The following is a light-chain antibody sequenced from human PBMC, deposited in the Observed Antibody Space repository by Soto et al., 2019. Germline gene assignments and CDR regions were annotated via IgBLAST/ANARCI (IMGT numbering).Light chain of an antibody. J-gene: IGKJ3*01. V-gene: IGKV1-12*01. CDR3: QQAYGLAFT. CDR1: QGISTW. CDR2: AAS. Sequence: DIQMTQSPLSVSASVGDRVTISCRASQGISTWLAWYQQKPGKAPKLLIYAASSLQTGVPSRFSGSGFGIDFTVIISCLQPEDTATYFCQQAYGLAFTFGPGTKLEI.